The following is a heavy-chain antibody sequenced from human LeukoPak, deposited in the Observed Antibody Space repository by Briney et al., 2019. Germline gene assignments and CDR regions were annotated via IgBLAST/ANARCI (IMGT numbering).Heavy chain of an antibody. J-gene: IGHJ5*02. Sequence: ASVKVSCKASGYTFTSYGISWVRQAPGQGLEWMGWISAYNGNTNYAQKLQGRVTMTTDTSTSTAYMELRSLRSDDTAVYYCAREASGSYHELYWFDPWGQGTLVTASS. CDR1: GYTFTSYG. V-gene: IGHV1-18*01. CDR2: ISAYNGNT. CDR3: AREASGSYHELYWFDP. D-gene: IGHD3-10*01.